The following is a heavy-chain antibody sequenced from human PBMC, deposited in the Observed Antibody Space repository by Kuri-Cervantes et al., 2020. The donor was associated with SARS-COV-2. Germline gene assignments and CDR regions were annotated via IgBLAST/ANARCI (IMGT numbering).Heavy chain of an antibody. CDR3: ATAKGTVDDFWSGYYRGYHFDY. D-gene: IGHD3-3*01. CDR2: ISSSSRSI. CDR1: GFTFSSYS. V-gene: IGHV3-21*04. J-gene: IGHJ4*02. Sequence: GESLKISCAASGFTFSSYSMNWVRQAPGKGLEWVSSISSSSRSIYYADSVKGRFTISRDNSKNTLYLQMNSLRAEDTAVYYCATAKGTVDDFWSGYYRGYHFDYWGQGTLVTVSS.